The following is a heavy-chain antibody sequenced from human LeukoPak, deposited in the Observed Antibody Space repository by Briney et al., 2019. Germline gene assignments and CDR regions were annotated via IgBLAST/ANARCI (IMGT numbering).Heavy chain of an antibody. CDR2: IKHSGYT. CDR1: GVSFNDYY. V-gene: IGHV4-34*01. CDR3: MRMTTGHDY. D-gene: IGHD4-17*01. Sequence: SETLSLTCAVSGVSFNDYYWSWVRQTPGKELEWIGEIKHSGYTNDSPSLKSRVTISIDTSRNRFSLNLRSVTAADTGFSYCMRMTTGHDYWGQGTVVTVSS. J-gene: IGHJ4*02.